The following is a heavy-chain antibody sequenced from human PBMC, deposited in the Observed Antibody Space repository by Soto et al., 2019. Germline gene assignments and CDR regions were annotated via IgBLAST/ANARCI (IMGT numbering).Heavy chain of an antibody. CDR2: ITWHSGTI. V-gene: IGHV3-9*01. J-gene: IGHJ6*03. Sequence: EVQLVESGGGLVQPGGSLRLACAASGFTFDQYTMHWVRQAPGKGLEWVSSITWHSGTIGYADSVKGRFTISRDNAKNSLYLQMNSLRGEDTALYYCAKEMITFGDFNYYYMDVWGNGTTVTVSS. CDR3: AKEMITFGDFNYYYMDV. CDR1: GFTFDQYT. D-gene: IGHD3-16*01.